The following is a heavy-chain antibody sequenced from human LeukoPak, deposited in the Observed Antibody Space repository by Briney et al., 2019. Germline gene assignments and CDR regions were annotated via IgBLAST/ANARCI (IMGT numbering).Heavy chain of an antibody. CDR2: IIPIFGTA. Sequence: GSSVKVSCKASGGTFSSYAISWVRQAPGQGLEWMGGIIPIFGTANYAQKLQGRVTMTTDTSTSTAYMELRSLRSDDTAVYYCARDSVVRGAIPRVDCWGQGTLVTVSS. J-gene: IGHJ4*02. CDR3: ARDSVVRGAIPRVDC. D-gene: IGHD3-10*01. CDR1: GGTFSSYA. V-gene: IGHV1-69*05.